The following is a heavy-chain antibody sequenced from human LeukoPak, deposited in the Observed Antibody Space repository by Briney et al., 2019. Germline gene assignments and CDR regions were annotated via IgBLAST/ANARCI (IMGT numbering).Heavy chain of an antibody. D-gene: IGHD1-26*01. V-gene: IGHV3-11*01. CDR3: AKEEWELAPLYYFDY. Sequence: PGGSLRLSCAASGFTFSDYYMSWIRQAPGKGLEWVSYISSSGSTIYYADSVKGRFTISRDNAKNSLYLQMNSLRAEDTAVYYCAKEEWELAPLYYFDYWGQGTLVTVSS. CDR1: GFTFSDYY. CDR2: ISSSGSTI. J-gene: IGHJ4*02.